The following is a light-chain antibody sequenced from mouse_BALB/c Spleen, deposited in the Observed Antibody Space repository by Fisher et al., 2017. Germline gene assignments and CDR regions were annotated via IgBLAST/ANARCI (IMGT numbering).Light chain of an antibody. CDR3: QQWSSNPLT. CDR1: SSVSY. Sequence: IVITQSPAIMSASPGEKVTMTCSASSSVSYMHWYQQKSGTSPKRWIYDTSKLASGVPARFSSSGSGTSYSLTISSMEAEDAATYYCQQWSSNPLTFGAGTKLELK. V-gene: IGKV4-59*01. J-gene: IGKJ5*01. CDR2: DTS.